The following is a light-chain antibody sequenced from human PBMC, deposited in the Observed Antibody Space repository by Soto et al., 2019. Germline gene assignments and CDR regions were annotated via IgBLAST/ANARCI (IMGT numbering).Light chain of an antibody. V-gene: IGLV2-23*02. CDR1: SSDVGNFNL. CDR3: CSYAGNKIHHV. CDR2: EVS. J-gene: IGLJ1*01. Sequence: QSVLTQPASVSASPGQSITIACAGTSSDVGNFNLVSWYQHHPGKAPKLMIFEVSKRPSGVSNRYSGSKSGNTASLTISGLQADDEADYYCCSYAGNKIHHVFGTGTK.